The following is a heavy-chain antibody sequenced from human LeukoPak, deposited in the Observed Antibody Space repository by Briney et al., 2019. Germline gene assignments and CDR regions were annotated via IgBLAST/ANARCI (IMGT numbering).Heavy chain of an antibody. CDR3: ARGSCSRYYYGMDV. D-gene: IGHD2-15*01. CDR2: IYSGGST. V-gene: IGHV3-53*01. J-gene: IGHJ6*02. CDR1: GFTVSSNY. Sequence: GGSLRLSCAASGFTVSSNYMSWVRQAPGKGLEWVSVIYSGGSTYYADSVKGRFTISRDNSKNTLYLQMNSLRAEDTAVYYCARGSCSRYYYGMDVWGQGTTVTVSS.